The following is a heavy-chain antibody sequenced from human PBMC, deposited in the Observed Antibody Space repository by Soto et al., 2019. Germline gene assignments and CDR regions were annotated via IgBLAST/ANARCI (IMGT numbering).Heavy chain of an antibody. CDR2: ISYDGSNK. Sequence: PGGSLRLSCAASGFTFSSYAMHWVRQAPGKGLEWVAVISYDGSNKYYADSVKGRFTITRDNSKNTLYLQMNSLRAEDTAVYYCARDSAILWLRSSGMDVWGQGTTATV. J-gene: IGHJ6*02. CDR1: GFTFSSYA. CDR3: ARDSAILWLRSSGMDV. V-gene: IGHV3-30-3*01. D-gene: IGHD5-18*01.